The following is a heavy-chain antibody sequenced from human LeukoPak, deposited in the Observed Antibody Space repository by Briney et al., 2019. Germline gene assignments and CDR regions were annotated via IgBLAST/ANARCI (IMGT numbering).Heavy chain of an antibody. D-gene: IGHD3/OR15-3a*01. CDR2: IWYDGSNK. V-gene: IGHV3-33*08. Sequence: GGSLRLSCIASGFSFSGYAMSWVRQAPSKGLEWVAVIWYDGSNKYYADSVKGRFTISRDNSKNTLYLQMNSLRAEDTAVYYCARDTNDLYYFDYWGQGTLVTVSS. J-gene: IGHJ4*02. CDR3: ARDTNDLYYFDY. CDR1: GFSFSGYA.